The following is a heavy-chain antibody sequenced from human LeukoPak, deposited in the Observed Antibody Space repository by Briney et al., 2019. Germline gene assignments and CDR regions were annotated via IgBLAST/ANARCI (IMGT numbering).Heavy chain of an antibody. V-gene: IGHV3-7*05. CDR1: GFTFSSYW. CDR3: AQVGVAVATDAFDI. Sequence: AGGSLRLSCAASGFTFSSYWMSWVRQAPGKGLEWVANIKQDGSEKYYVDSVKGRFTISRDNAKNSLYLQMNSLRDEDMAVYYCAQVGVAVATDAFDIWGQGTMVTVSS. CDR2: IKQDGSEK. J-gene: IGHJ3*02. D-gene: IGHD6-19*01.